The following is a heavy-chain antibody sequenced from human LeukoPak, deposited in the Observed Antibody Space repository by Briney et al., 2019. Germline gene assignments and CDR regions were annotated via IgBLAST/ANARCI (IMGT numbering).Heavy chain of an antibody. D-gene: IGHD1-1*01. CDR1: GYTFTPYY. CDR2: INPNSGST. Sequence: ASVKVSCKASGYTFTPYYMHWLRQAPGQGLEWMRWINPNSGSTNYAQKFQGRVTMTRDTSISKAYMELSRLRSDDTAVYYCARDEEHYFDYWGQGTLVTVSS. J-gene: IGHJ4*02. CDR3: ARDEEHYFDY. V-gene: IGHV1-2*02.